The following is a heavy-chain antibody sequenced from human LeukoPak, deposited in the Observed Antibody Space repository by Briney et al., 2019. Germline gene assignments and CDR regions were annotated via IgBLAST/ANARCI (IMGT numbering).Heavy chain of an antibody. V-gene: IGHV3-23*01. J-gene: IGHJ6*02. CDR1: GFTFTSYA. CDR3: AKGDFYGDYPYGMDV. Sequence: GGTLRLSCAASGFTFTSYAMSWVRQAPGRGLEWVSAISGSGGGTYYADSVKGRFTISRDNSKNTLYLQMNSLRAEDTAVYYCAKGDFYGDYPYGMDVWGQGTTVTVSS. CDR2: ISGSGGGT. D-gene: IGHD3-3*01.